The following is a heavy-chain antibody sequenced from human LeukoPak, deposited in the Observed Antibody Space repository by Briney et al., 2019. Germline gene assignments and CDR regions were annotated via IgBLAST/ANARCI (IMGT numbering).Heavy chain of an antibody. V-gene: IGHV1-69*05. D-gene: IGHD1-26*01. J-gene: IGHJ4*02. CDR1: GGTFSSYA. Sequence: SVKVSCKASGGTFSSYAISWVRQAPGQGLEWMGGIIPIFGTANYAQKFEGRVTMTRDTSISTAYMELRRLRSDDTAVYYCAPSGAILYYFDYWGQGSLVTVSS. CDR3: APSGAILYYFDY. CDR2: IIPIFGTA.